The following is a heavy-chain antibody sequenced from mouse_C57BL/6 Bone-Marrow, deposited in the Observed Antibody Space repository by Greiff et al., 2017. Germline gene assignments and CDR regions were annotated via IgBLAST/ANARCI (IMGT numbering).Heavy chain of an antibody. Sequence: VKLLESDAELVKPGASVKISCKVSGYTFTDHTIHWMKQRPEQGLEWIGYIYPRDGSTKYNEKFKGKATVTADKSSSTAYMQLNSLTSEDSAVYFCARAGYGSRYYFDYWGQGTTLTVSS. CDR3: ARAGYGSRYYFDY. V-gene: IGHV1-78*01. CDR1: GYTFTDHT. CDR2: IYPRDGST. J-gene: IGHJ2*01. D-gene: IGHD1-1*01.